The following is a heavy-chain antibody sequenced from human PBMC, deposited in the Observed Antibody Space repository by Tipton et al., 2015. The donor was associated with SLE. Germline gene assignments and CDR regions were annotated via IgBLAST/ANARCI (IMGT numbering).Heavy chain of an antibody. D-gene: IGHD6-13*01. Sequence: TLSLTCSVSGASLSGSDYYWGWIRQPPGKGLEWIGYIFHSGNAYYNPSLKTRVTMSVETSKNQFSLKLNSVTAADTAMYYCARRRTMYSSSWYYFDNWGQGTLVTVSS. V-gene: IGHV4-30-4*08. CDR1: GASLSGSDYY. J-gene: IGHJ4*02. CDR2: IFHSGNA. CDR3: ARRRTMYSSSWYYFDN.